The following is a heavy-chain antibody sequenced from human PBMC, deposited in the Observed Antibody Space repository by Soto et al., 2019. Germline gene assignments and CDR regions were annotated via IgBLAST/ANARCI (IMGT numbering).Heavy chain of an antibody. CDR1: GYTFRSYD. CDR2: VNPNTGNT. J-gene: IGHJ5*01. V-gene: IGHV1-8*01. D-gene: IGHD3-10*01. Sequence: QVQLVQSGAEVKKPGASVKVSCTGSGYTFRSYDIHWVRQATGQGLDWMGWVNPNTGNTGYAQKFQGRVTMTRDMSKSSAYMEVNSLTSEDTAIYYCARAYGAGSFDFWGQGTLVSVSS. CDR3: ARAYGAGSFDF.